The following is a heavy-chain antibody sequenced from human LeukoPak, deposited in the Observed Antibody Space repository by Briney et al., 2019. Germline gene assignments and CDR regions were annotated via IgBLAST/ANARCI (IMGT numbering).Heavy chain of an antibody. CDR2: IIPILGIA. V-gene: IGHV1-69*04. Sequence: ASVKVSCKASGGTFSSYAISWVRQAPGQGLEWMGRIIPILGIANYAQKFQGRVTITADKSTSTAYMELSSLRSEDTAVYYCTRSYYYGSGSYYPHLYYYYGMDVWGQGTTVTVSS. J-gene: IGHJ6*02. D-gene: IGHD3-10*01. CDR3: TRSYYYGSGSYYPHLYYYYGMDV. CDR1: GGTFSSYA.